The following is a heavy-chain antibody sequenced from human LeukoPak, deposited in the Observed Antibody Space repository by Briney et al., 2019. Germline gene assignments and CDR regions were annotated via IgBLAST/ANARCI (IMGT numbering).Heavy chain of an antibody. CDR2: IRYDGSNK. CDR1: GFTFSGYG. J-gene: IGHJ5*02. CDR3: AKKDGGIAAAGT. V-gene: IGHV3-30*02. D-gene: IGHD6-13*01. Sequence: GRSLRLSCAASGFTFSGYGMHWVRQAPGKGLEWVAFIRYDGSNKYYADSVKGRFTISRDNSKNTLYLQMNSLRAEDTAVYYCAKKDGGIAAAGTWGQGTLVTVSS.